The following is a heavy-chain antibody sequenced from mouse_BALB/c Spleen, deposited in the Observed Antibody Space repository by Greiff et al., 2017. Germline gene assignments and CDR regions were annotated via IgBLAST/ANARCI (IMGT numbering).Heavy chain of an antibody. CDR2: IRSKSNNYAT. J-gene: IGHJ4*01. CDR3: VGLIYYGYDDYAMDY. V-gene: IGHV10-1*02. Sequence: EVHLVESGGGLVQPKGSLKLSCAASGFTFNTYAMNWVRQAPGKGLEWVARIRSKSNNYATYYADSVKDRFTISRDDSQSMLYLQMNNLKTEDTAMYYCVGLIYYGYDDYAMDYWGQGTSVTVSS. CDR1: GFTFNTYA. D-gene: IGHD2-2*01.